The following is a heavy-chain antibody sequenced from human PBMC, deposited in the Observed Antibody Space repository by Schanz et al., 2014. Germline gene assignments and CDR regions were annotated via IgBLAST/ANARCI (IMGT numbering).Heavy chain of an antibody. D-gene: IGHD3-10*01. CDR2: ISGYNGDT. J-gene: IGHJ4*02. CDR3: ARDRVSFVRGPLGVD. CDR1: GYSFTDYA. V-gene: IGHV1-18*01. Sequence: QGQLVQSGVEVKRPGASVRVSCKASGYSFTDYAIHWVRQAPGQGLEWMGWISGYNGDTNYAPKFQDVVAMTTDTATAITSLELRNRKTYDAAVYYCARDRVSFVRGPLGVDWGQGTQVIVSS.